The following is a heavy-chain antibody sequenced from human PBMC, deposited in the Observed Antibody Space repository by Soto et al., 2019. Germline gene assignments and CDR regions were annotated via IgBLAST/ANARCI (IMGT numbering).Heavy chain of an antibody. CDR3: AKDWDIVVVTAIRYGMDV. V-gene: IGHV3-30*18. CDR1: GFTFSSYG. D-gene: IGHD2-21*02. J-gene: IGHJ6*02. CDR2: ISYDGSNK. Sequence: QVQLVESGGGVVQPGRSLRLSCAASGFTFSSYGMHWVRQAPGKGLEWVAVISYDGSNKYYADSVKGRFTISRDNSKNTLYRQMNSLRAEDPAVYYCAKDWDIVVVTAIRYGMDVWGQGTTVTVAS.